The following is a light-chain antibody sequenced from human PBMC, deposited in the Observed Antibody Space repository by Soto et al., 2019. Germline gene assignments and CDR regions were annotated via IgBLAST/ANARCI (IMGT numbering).Light chain of an antibody. CDR2: EVS. CDR3: SSYAGSNNYVV. J-gene: IGLJ2*01. Sequence: QSALTQPPSASGSPGQSVTISCTGTSSDVGGYDRVSWYQQYPGKVPKLMIYEVSKWPSGVPDRFSASKSGNTASLTVSGLQTEDEADYYCSSYAGSNNYVVFGGGTKLTVL. V-gene: IGLV2-8*01. CDR1: SSDVGGYDR.